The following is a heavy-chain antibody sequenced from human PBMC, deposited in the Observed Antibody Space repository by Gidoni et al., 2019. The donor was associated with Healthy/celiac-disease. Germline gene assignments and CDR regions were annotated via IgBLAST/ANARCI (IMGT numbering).Heavy chain of an antibody. CDR2: IYTSGST. Sequence: QVQLQESGPGLVKPSQNLSLTCTASGGSISSGSYDWSWIRQPAGKGLEWIGRIYTSGSTNYNPSLKSRLTISVDTSKNQFSLKLSSVTAADTAGYYFARFSPMIVVGGGAFDIWGQGTMVTVSS. CDR1: GGSISSGSYD. V-gene: IGHV4-61*02. J-gene: IGHJ3*02. D-gene: IGHD3-22*01. CDR3: ARFSPMIVVGGGAFDI.